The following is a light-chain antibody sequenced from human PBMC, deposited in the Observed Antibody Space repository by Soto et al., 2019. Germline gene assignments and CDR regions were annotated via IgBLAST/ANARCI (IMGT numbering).Light chain of an antibody. J-gene: IGKJ1*01. CDR3: QQTSAFPRT. Sequence: EIRMTQSASSVYAYVGDRVTIXCRASRDLMTSLLWSQQTPGKARKLLIRGASSLHRGGPSRFSGGGAATEFTPTISSLQPEDFATYYGQQTSAFPRTFGQGTKVDIK. V-gene: IGKV1-12*01. CDR1: RDLMTS. CDR2: GAS.